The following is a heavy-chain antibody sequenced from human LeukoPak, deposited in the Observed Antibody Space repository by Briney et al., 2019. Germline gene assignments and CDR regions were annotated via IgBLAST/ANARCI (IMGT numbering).Heavy chain of an antibody. V-gene: IGHV4-61*02. CDR1: GGSISSGSYY. J-gene: IGHJ5*02. Sequence: SETLSLTCTVSGGSISSGSYYWSWVRQPAGKGLEWIGRIYTSGSTNYNPSLKSRVTISVDTSKNQFSLKLSSVTAADTAVYYCARELGSSWYWWFDPWGQGTLVTVSS. CDR3: ARELGSSWYWWFDP. D-gene: IGHD6-13*01. CDR2: IYTSGST.